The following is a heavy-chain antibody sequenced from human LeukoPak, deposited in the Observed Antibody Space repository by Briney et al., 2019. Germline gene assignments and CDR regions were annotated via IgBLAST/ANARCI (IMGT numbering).Heavy chain of an antibody. Sequence: GASVKVSCKASGGTFSSYALTWVRQAPGQGLEWMGGIMSMFGTAKYAQKFQGRVTITADESTSTAYMELSSLRSEDTAVYYCAREIGPIQLHLWGSAFDYWGQGTLVTVSS. CDR1: GGTFSSYA. D-gene: IGHD5-24*01. CDR2: IMSMFGTA. J-gene: IGHJ4*02. V-gene: IGHV1-69*13. CDR3: AREIGPIQLHLWGSAFDY.